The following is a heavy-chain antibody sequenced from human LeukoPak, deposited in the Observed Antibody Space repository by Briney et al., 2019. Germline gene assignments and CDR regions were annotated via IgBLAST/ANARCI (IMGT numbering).Heavy chain of an antibody. V-gene: IGHV4-59*01. Sequence: PSETLSLTCTVSGGSISSYYWSWIWQPPGKGLEWIGYIYYSGSTNYNPSLKSRVTISVDTSKNQFSLKLSSVTAADTAVYYCAKKTYYYDSSGYSDAFDIWGQGTMVTVSS. CDR2: IYYSGST. CDR3: AKKTYYYDSSGYSDAFDI. CDR1: GGSISSYY. D-gene: IGHD3-22*01. J-gene: IGHJ3*02.